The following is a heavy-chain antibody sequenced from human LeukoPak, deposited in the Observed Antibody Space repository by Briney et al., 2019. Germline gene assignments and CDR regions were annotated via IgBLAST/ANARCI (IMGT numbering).Heavy chain of an antibody. J-gene: IGHJ4*02. V-gene: IGHV4-34*01. D-gene: IGHD3-22*01. CDR3: ARFPAHYYDSSGSVKAFDY. CDR1: GGSFSGYY. Sequence: SETLSLTCAVYGGSFSGYYWSWIRQPPGKGLEWIGEINHSGSTNYNPSLKSRVTISVDTSKNQFSLKLSSVTAADTAVYYCARFPAHYYDSSGSVKAFDYWGQGTLVTVSS. CDR2: INHSGST.